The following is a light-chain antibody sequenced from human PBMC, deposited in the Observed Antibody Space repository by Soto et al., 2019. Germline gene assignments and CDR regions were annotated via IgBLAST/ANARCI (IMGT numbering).Light chain of an antibody. V-gene: IGLV1-40*01. J-gene: IGLJ1*01. Sequence: QSVLTQPPSVSGAPGQRVTISCTGSSSNIGAGYDVHWYQHLPGTAPKLLIYGNGNRPSGVPDRFSGSKSGTSASLAITGLQAEDEADYYCQSYDSSLSGSEVFGTGTKVTVL. CDR1: SSNIGAGYD. CDR3: QSYDSSLSGSEV. CDR2: GNG.